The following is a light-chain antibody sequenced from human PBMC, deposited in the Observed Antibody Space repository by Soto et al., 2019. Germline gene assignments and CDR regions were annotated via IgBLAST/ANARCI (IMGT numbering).Light chain of an antibody. CDR1: QGISNS. V-gene: IGKV1-27*01. CDR3: QKYNNAPYT. J-gene: IGKJ2*01. Sequence: DIPMTQSPSSLSASVGDRVTITCRASQGISNSLAWYQQKPGKVPKLLIYATSTLQSGVPSRFSGSGSGTDFTLTISSLQPEDVATYYCQKYNNAPYTFGQGTKLEIK. CDR2: ATS.